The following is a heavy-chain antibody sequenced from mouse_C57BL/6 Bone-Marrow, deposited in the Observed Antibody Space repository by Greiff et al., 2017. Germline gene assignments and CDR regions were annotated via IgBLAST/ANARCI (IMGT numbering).Heavy chain of an antibody. J-gene: IGHJ1*03. CDR1: GYSFTDYN. D-gene: IGHD1-1*01. V-gene: IGHV1-39*01. CDR2: INPNYGTT. CDR3: ARSLTTVVAKGYFDV. Sequence: VQLQQSGPELVKPGASVKISCKASGYSFTDYNMNWVKQSNGKSLEWIGVINPNYGTTSYNQKFKGKATLTVDQSSSTAYMQLNSLTSEDSAVXYGARSLTTVVAKGYFDVWGTGTTVTVSS.